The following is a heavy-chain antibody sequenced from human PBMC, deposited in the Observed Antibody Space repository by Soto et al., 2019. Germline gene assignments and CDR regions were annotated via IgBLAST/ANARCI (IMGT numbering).Heavy chain of an antibody. D-gene: IGHD1-26*01. CDR2: ISSGAAYI. J-gene: IGHJ5*02. CDR1: FTFSMYS. CDR3: TRDEGGSYDSWFHP. V-gene: IGHV3-21*06. Sequence: EVQVVESGGGLVKPGGSLTLSCNFTFSMYSMHWVRQAPGKGLEWVASISSGAAYIKYAGSVQGRFTISRDNAKNTVSLQMSSLRVEDTAVYFCTRDEGGSYDSWFHPWGQGTQVTVSA.